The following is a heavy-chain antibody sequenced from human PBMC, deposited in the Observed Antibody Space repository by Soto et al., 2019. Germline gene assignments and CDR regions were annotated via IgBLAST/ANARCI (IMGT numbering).Heavy chain of an antibody. CDR2: ISGSGGST. CDR1: GFTFSSYA. CDR3: ARREVPASIYGMDV. D-gene: IGHD2-2*01. Sequence: PGGSLRLSCAASGFTFSSYAMSWVRQAPGKGLEWVSAISGSGGSTYYADSVKGRFTISRDNSKNTLYLQMNSLRAEDTAVYYCARREVPASIYGMDVWGQATPVTVSS. J-gene: IGHJ6*02. V-gene: IGHV3-23*01.